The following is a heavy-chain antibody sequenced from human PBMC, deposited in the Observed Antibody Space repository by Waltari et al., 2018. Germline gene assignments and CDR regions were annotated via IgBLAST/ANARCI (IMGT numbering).Heavy chain of an antibody. CDR3: VRSGLGYCTSSTCYKNDD. J-gene: IGHJ4*02. D-gene: IGHD2-2*02. Sequence: QVQLQESGPGLVRPSETLSLTCVVSGYLINSGYYWGWVRQTPGKGRQWIGSIYHGGITYYNPSLTSRLTLSVDTSRNQFSLKLTSVTAADTAIYYCVRSGLGYCTSSTCYKNDDWGQGTLVTVSS. CDR1: GYLINSGYY. V-gene: IGHV4-38-2*01. CDR2: IYHGGIT.